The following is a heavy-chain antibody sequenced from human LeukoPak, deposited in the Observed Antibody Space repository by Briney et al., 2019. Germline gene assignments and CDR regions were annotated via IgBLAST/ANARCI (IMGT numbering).Heavy chain of an antibody. CDR2: IYYSGST. V-gene: IGHV4-39*07. CDR3: AGGYSGYDTFFEY. CDR1: GGSISSSSYY. D-gene: IGHD5-12*01. Sequence: KSSETLSLTCTVSGGSISSSSYYWGWIRQPPGKGLEWIGSIYYSGSTYYNPSLKSRVTISVDTSKNQFSLKLSSVTAADTAVYYCAGGYSGYDTFFEYWGQGTLVTVSS. J-gene: IGHJ4*02.